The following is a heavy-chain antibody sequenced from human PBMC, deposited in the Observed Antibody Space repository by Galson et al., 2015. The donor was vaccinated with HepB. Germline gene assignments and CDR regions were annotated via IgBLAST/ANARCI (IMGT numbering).Heavy chain of an antibody. D-gene: IGHD6-19*01. J-gene: IGHJ3*02. CDR1: GYSFTSYW. Sequence: QSGAEVKKPGESLKISCTGSGYSFTSYWICWVRQIPGKGLEWMGIIYPGDSDTRYSPSFQGQVTISADKSISTAYLQWSSLKASDTAMYYCAAGYSSGWYSDAFDIWGQGTMVTVSS. CDR3: AAGYSSGWYSDAFDI. V-gene: IGHV5-51*01. CDR2: IYPGDSDT.